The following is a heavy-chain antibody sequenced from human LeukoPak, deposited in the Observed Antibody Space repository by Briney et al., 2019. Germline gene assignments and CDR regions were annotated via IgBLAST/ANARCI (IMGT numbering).Heavy chain of an antibody. CDR1: RYNFASYL. J-gene: IGHJ6*02. Sequence: GESLKISCEGSRYNFASYLIGWGRQRPGKGLEWMGIIYPGDSDTRYSPSFQGLVTISADKSISTAYLQWSSLEASDTAIYYCARQSQCFSASSCLDYYLYVGFDVWGQGTTVTVSS. V-gene: IGHV5-51*01. CDR3: ARQSQCFSASSCLDYYLYVGFDV. CDR2: IYPGDSDT. D-gene: IGHD6-13*01.